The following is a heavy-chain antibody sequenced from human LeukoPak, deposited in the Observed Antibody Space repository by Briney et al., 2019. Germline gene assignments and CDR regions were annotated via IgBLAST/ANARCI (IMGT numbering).Heavy chain of an antibody. CDR3: ARGGYSYGSALYWYFDL. CDR1: GGTFSSYA. V-gene: IGHV1-69*13. Sequence: SVKVSCKASGGTFSSYAISWVRQAPGQGLEWMGGIIPIFGTANYAQKFQGRVTITADESTSTAYMELSSLRSEDTAVYYCARGGYSYGSALYWYFDLWGRGTLVTVSS. J-gene: IGHJ2*01. CDR2: IIPIFGTA. D-gene: IGHD5-18*01.